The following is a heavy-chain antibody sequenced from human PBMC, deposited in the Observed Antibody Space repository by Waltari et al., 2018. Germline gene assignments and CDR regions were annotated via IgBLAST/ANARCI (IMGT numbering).Heavy chain of an antibody. J-gene: IGHJ4*01. V-gene: IGHV1-2*02. CDR1: GYTFTAHY. Sequence: QVQLVQSGAEAKTPGAPVTVSCKPSGYTFTAHYMHWVRQAPGQGLEWMGWINCNTGDRDYAQKFRGRVTMTRETSLTTVYMEMNRLTSDDTAVYYCAREDIVATKVFDDWGHGTLVTVSS. CDR2: INCNTGDR. CDR3: AREDIVATKVFDD. D-gene: IGHD5-12*01.